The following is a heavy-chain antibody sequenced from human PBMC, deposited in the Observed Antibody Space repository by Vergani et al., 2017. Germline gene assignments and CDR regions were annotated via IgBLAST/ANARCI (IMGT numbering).Heavy chain of an antibody. D-gene: IGHD6-13*01. CDR2: IRSKANSYAT. Sequence: EVQLVESGGGLVQPGGSLKLSCAASGFTFSGSAMHWVRQASGKGLEWVGRIRSKANSYATAYAASVKGRFTISRDDSKNTAYLQMNSLKTEDTAVYYCAKVFEQDIAAAGPFDYWGQGTLVTVSS. CDR1: GFTFSGSA. CDR3: AKVFEQDIAAAGPFDY. J-gene: IGHJ4*02. V-gene: IGHV3-73*02.